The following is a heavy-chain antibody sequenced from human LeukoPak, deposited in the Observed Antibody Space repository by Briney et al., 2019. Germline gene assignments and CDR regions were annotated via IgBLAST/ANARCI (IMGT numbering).Heavy chain of an antibody. CDR3: ARRAYYFDY. J-gene: IGHJ4*02. Sequence: PGGSLRLSCAASGFTFSSYSMNWVRQAPGKGLEWVSYMSSSSSTIYYADSVRGRFTISRDNAKNSLYLQMNSLRAEDTAVYYCARRAYYFDYWGQGTLVTVSS. V-gene: IGHV3-48*04. CDR1: GFTFSSYS. CDR2: MSSSSSTI.